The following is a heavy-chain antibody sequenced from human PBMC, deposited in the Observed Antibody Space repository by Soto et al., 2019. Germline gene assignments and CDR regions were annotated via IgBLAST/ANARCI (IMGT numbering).Heavy chain of an antibody. J-gene: IGHJ4*02. CDR2: VYNSGST. Sequence: SETLSLTCTVSGGSISSNYWTWIRQPPGKGLEWIGYVYNSGSTNYNPSLKGRVTISEDTSKSQFSLKVNSMTAADTAVYYCARYRREAVAGYTLDNWGQGILVTVSS. CDR1: GGSISSNY. D-gene: IGHD6-13*01. CDR3: ARYRREAVAGYTLDN. V-gene: IGHV4-59*01.